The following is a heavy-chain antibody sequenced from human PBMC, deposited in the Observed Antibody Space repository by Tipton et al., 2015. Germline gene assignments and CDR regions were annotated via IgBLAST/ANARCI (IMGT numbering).Heavy chain of an antibody. J-gene: IGHJ4*02. CDR3: TLFPHF. Sequence: SLRLSCAASGFDFSGSGLQWVRQASGKGLEWVGRIRSKTNNYATAYAASVKGRFIISRDDSTNTAYLQMNSLQTEDTAVYYCTLFPHFWGQGTLVTVSS. V-gene: IGHV3-73*01. CDR1: GFDFSGSG. CDR2: IRSKTNNYAT.